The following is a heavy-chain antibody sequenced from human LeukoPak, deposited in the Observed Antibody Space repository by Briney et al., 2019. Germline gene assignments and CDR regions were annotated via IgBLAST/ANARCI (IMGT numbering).Heavy chain of an antibody. J-gene: IGHJ5*02. CDR2: INHSGST. Sequence: SETLSLTCTVSGGSISSSSYYWGWIRQPPGKGLEWIGEINHSGSTNYNPSLKSRVTISVDTSKNQFSLKLSSVTAADTAVYYCARGLSSSSWYRNWFDPWGQGTLVTVSS. D-gene: IGHD6-13*01. CDR1: GGSISSSSYY. V-gene: IGHV4-39*07. CDR3: ARGLSSSSWYRNWFDP.